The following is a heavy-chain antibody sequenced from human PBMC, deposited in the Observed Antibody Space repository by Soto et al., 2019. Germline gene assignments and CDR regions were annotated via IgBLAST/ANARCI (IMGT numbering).Heavy chain of an antibody. CDR2: IYYRGHT. CDR1: NGSLSSDPFY. CDR3: ARSGYSSSEFDH. J-gene: IGHJ4*01. D-gene: IGHD6-13*01. V-gene: IGHV4-31*03. Sequence: PSETLSLTCTVSNGSLSSDPFYWTWIRQHPGKGLEWIGYIYYRGHTYYHPSLKSRVTISIDTSKNQFSLRLNSVTAADAAVYYCARSGYSSSEFDHWGQGTLVTVSS.